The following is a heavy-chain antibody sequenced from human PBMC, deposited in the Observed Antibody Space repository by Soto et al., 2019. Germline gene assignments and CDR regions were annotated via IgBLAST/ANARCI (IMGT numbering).Heavy chain of an antibody. Sequence: SETLSLTCTVSGGSISSSSYYWGWIRQPPGKGLEWIGSIYYSGSTYYNPSLKSRVTISVDTSKNQFSLKLSSVTAADTAVYYCASWSEPQHDYVWGSYRYDYWGQGTLVTVSS. J-gene: IGHJ4*02. D-gene: IGHD3-16*02. V-gene: IGHV4-39*01. CDR1: GGSISSSSYY. CDR2: IYYSGST. CDR3: ASWSEPQHDYVWGSYRYDY.